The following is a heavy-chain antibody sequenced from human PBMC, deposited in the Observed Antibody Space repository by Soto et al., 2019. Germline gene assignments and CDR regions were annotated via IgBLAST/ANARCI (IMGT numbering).Heavy chain of an antibody. CDR2: INAGNGNR. J-gene: IGHJ4*02. Sequence: ASVKVSCKASGYTFTSYARHWVRQAPGQRLEWMGWINAGNGNRKYSQKFQGRVTITRDTSASTAYMELSSLRSEDTAVYYCARDSPPSDYWGQGTLVTVSS. V-gene: IGHV1-3*01. CDR1: GYTFTSYA. CDR3: ARDSPPSDY.